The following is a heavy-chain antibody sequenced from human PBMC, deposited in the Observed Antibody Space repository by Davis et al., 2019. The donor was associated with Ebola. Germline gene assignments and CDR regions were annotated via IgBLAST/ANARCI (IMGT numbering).Heavy chain of an antibody. CDR3: AISGEYSSTSGVWEYFYGMDV. CDR1: GFTFSIYM. Sequence: GGSLRLSCAASGFTFSIYMMHWVRQAPGKGLEWVSVISFDGSNQYYADSVKGRFTISKDNSKNTLYLQMNSLRPEDTAVYYCAISGEYSSTSGVWEYFYGMDVWGKGTTVIVSS. J-gene: IGHJ6*04. D-gene: IGHD6-6*01. V-gene: IGHV3-30*03. CDR2: ISFDGSNQ.